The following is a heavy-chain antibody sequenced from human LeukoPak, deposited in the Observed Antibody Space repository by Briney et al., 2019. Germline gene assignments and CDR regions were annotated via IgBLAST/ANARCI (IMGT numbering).Heavy chain of an antibody. D-gene: IGHD2-8*01. CDR1: GYTFTNYY. J-gene: IGHJ3*02. Sequence: ASVKVSCKASGYTFTNYYIHWVRQAPGQGLAWMGIINPSGSSTSYAQKFQGRVTMTRDTSTSTVYMELSSLRSEDTVVYYCAGGTTNTKGAFDMWGQGTMVTVSP. CDR3: AGGTTNTKGAFDM. CDR2: INPSGSST. V-gene: IGHV1-46*01.